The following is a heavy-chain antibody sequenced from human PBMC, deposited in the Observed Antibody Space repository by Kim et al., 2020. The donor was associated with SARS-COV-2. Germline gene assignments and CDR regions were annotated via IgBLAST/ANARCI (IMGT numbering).Heavy chain of an antibody. J-gene: IGHJ5*02. Sequence: LKSRVTISVDKSKNQFSLKLSSVTAADTAVYYCARFKSASGWYGTNWFDPWGQGTLVTVSS. D-gene: IGHD6-19*01. V-gene: IGHV4-4*02. CDR3: ARFKSASGWYGTNWFDP.